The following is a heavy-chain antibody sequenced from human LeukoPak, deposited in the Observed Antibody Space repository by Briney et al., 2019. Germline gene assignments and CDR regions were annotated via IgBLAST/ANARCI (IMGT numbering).Heavy chain of an antibody. CDR1: GYTFTSYG. CDR3: ARDYGGNSVGDAFDI. CDR2: ISAYNGNT. V-gene: IGHV1-18*01. D-gene: IGHD4-23*01. Sequence: ASVKVSCKASGYTFTSYGISWVRQAPGQGLEWMGWISAYNGNTNYAQKVQGRVTMTTDTSTSTAYMELRSLRSDDTAVYYSARDYGGNSVGDAFDIWGQGTMVTVSS. J-gene: IGHJ3*02.